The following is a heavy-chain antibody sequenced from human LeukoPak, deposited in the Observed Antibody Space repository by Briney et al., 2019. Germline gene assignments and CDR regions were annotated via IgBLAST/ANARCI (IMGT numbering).Heavy chain of an antibody. CDR3: ARDSSSWYNYYYYGMDV. Sequence: ASVKVSCKASGYTFTSYGISWVRQAPGQGLEWMGRISAYNGNTNYAQKLQGRVTMTTDTSTSTAYMELRSLRSDDTAVYYCARDSSSWYNYYYYGMDVWGQGTTVTVPS. CDR2: ISAYNGNT. D-gene: IGHD6-13*01. J-gene: IGHJ6*02. CDR1: GYTFTSYG. V-gene: IGHV1-18*01.